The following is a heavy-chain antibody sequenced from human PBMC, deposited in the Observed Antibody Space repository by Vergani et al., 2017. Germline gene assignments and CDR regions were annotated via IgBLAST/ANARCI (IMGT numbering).Heavy chain of an antibody. CDR2: IYYSGST. CDR1: GGSISSYY. V-gene: IGHV4-59*01. Sequence: QVQLQESGPGLVKPSETLSLTCTVSGGSISSYYWSWIRQPPGKGLEWIGYIYYSGSTNYNPSLKSRVTISVDTSKNQFSLKLSSVTAADTAVYYCASGAVYSSSWYSGSAFDIWGQGTMVTVSS. CDR3: ASGAVYSSSWYSGSAFDI. J-gene: IGHJ3*02. D-gene: IGHD6-13*01.